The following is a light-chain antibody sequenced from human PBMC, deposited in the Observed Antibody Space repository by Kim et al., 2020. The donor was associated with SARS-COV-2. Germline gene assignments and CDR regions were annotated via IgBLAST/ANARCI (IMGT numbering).Light chain of an antibody. V-gene: IGKV3-15*01. Sequence: EIVMTQSPVTLSVSPGERATLSCRASESVSTKLAWYQQKPGQAPRLLIYGASTRATGIPARFSGSGSGTEFTLTISSLQSEDFAVYYCQQYSNWPPLTFGGGTKVDIK. CDR2: GAS. CDR3: QQYSNWPPLT. J-gene: IGKJ4*01. CDR1: ESVSTK.